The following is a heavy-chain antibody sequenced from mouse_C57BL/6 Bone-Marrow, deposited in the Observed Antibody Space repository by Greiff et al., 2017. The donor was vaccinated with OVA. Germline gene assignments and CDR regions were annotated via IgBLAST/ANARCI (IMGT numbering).Heavy chain of an antibody. V-gene: IGHV5-4*01. Sequence: EVQLVESGGGLVKPGGSLKLSCAASGFTFSSYAMSWVRQTPEKRLEWVATISDGGSYTYYPDNVKGRFPISRDNAKNNLYLQMSHLKSEDTAMYYCARGGPTIVTTWYFDVWGTGTTVTVSS. CDR2: ISDGGSYT. CDR1: GFTFSSYA. J-gene: IGHJ1*03. D-gene: IGHD2-5*01. CDR3: ARGGPTIVTTWYFDV.